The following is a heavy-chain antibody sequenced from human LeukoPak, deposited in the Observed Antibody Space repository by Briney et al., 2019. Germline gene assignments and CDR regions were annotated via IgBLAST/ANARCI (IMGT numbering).Heavy chain of an antibody. V-gene: IGHV4-30-4*08. D-gene: IGHD2-21*02. J-gene: IGHJ4*02. CDR1: GGSFGGYY. CDR2: ISYTGTT. Sequence: SETLSLTCAVYGGSFGGYYWSWIRQPPGKGLEWIGYISYTGTTYYNPSLKSRVTILEDTSKNLFSLKLNSVTAADTAVYYCARLGTAPFDYWGQGTLVTVSS. CDR3: ARLGTAPFDY.